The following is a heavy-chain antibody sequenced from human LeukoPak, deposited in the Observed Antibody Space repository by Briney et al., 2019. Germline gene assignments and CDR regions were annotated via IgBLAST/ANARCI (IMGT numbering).Heavy chain of an antibody. Sequence: ASVKVSCKASGGTFSSYAISWVRQAPGQGLEWMGRIIPILGIANYAQKFQGRVTITADKSTSTAYMELSSLRSEDTAVYFCASPGYSYGFWIPLGILDYWGQGTLVTVSS. CDR3: ASPGYSYGFWIPLGILDY. V-gene: IGHV1-69*04. CDR2: IIPILGIA. J-gene: IGHJ4*02. D-gene: IGHD5-18*01. CDR1: GGTFSSYA.